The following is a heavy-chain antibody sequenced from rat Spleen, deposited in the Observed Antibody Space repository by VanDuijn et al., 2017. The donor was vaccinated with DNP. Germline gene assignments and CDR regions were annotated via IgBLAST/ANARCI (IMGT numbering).Heavy chain of an antibody. D-gene: IGHD1-10*01. V-gene: IGHV2S12*01. CDR1: GFTFSDYY. CDR2: ISSGGNT. CDR3: TREREPSNNPYYFDC. Sequence: VLLVESDGGLVQPGRSLKLSCAVSGFTFSDYYMAWVRQPPGKGLEWIAAISSGGNTYYNSALKSRLSISRDTSNSQVFLRMNSLQTEDTAIYFCTREREPSNNPYYFDCWGQGVMVTVSS. J-gene: IGHJ2*01.